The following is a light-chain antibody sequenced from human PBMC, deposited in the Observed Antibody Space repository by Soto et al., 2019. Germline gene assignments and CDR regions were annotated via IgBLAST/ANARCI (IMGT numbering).Light chain of an antibody. CDR1: QSVSSNY. V-gene: IGKV3-20*01. CDR3: QLYGTSPPGYT. Sequence: EIVLTQSPGTLSLSPGERATLSCRASQSVSSNYLAWYQQRPGQAPRLLIFGAYNRATGIPDRFSGSGSGTDFTLTISRLEPEDFAVYCCQLYGTSPPGYTFGQGPRLEIK. J-gene: IGKJ2*01. CDR2: GAY.